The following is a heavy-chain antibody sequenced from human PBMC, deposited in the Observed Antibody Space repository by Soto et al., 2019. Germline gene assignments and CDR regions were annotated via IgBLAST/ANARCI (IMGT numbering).Heavy chain of an antibody. V-gene: IGHV3-30*06. D-gene: IGHD3-3*01. CDR1: GFIMPSCA. CDR2: IGSDGTHT. CDR3: ARDSRVDEPDYFDN. Sequence: PGGSLRLSGAASGFIMPSCAIHWIRQPPGKGLEWVAVIGSDGTHTYYGDSVQGRFTISRDTSQNMVFLQMNGLTADDTALYYCARDSRVDEPDYFDNWGQGTLVTVSS. J-gene: IGHJ4*02.